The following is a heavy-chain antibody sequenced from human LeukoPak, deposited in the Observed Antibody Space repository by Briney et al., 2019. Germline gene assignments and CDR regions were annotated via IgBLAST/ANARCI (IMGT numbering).Heavy chain of an antibody. CDR3: AKSPYSGWYYFDD. Sequence: GGSLRLSCAASGFTVSSNYMSWVRQAPGKGLEWVSVIYSGGNTYYADSVKGRFTISRDNSKNTLHLQMSSLRPNDTAVYYCAKSPYSGWYYFDDWGQGSLVTVSS. D-gene: IGHD5-12*01. CDR1: GFTVSSNY. V-gene: IGHV3-53*05. J-gene: IGHJ4*02. CDR2: IYSGGNT.